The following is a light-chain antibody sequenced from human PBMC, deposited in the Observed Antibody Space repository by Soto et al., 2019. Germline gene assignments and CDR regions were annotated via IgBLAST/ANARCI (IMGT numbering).Light chain of an antibody. CDR1: QSVSSY. Sequence: EIVLTQSPATLSLSPGERATLSCRASQSVSSYLAWYQQKPGQAPRLLIYDASNRAPGIPARFSGSGSGTDVTLTNSNLERKEFAVYYCQQSNSWPRTCGGGTKVEIK. CDR2: DAS. V-gene: IGKV3-11*01. CDR3: QQSNSWPRT. J-gene: IGKJ4*01.